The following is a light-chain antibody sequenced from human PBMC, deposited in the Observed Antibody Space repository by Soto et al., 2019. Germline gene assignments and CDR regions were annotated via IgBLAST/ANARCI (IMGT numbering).Light chain of an antibody. CDR3: SSYAGSNNYV. V-gene: IGLV2-8*01. J-gene: IGLJ1*01. CDR1: SNVVGGYNY. Sequence: QSVLTQPPSASGSPGQSVTISCTGTSNVVGGYNYVSWYQQHPGKAPKLMIYEVSKRPSGVPDRLSGSKSGNTASLTVSGLQAEDEADYYCSSYAGSNNYVFGTGTKVTVL. CDR2: EVS.